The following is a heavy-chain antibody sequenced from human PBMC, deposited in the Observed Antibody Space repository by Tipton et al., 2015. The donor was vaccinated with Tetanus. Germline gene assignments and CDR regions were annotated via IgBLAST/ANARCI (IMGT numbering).Heavy chain of an antibody. CDR1: GASFSSGDYY. CDR3: ARVQLSSSFLKYSWLDP. D-gene: IGHD3-3*02. V-gene: IGHV4-30-4*01. Sequence: TLSLTCTVSGASFSSGDYYWSWIRKPPGKDLEWIGYIYQTGTTYYNPSLKGRVTISMDRSNTQFSLRLDSLTAADTAVYYCARVQLSSSFLKYSWLDPWGQGTLVTVAS. J-gene: IGHJ5*02. CDR2: IYQTGTT.